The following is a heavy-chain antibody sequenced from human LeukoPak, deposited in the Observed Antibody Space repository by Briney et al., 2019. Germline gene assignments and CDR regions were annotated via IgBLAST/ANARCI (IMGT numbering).Heavy chain of an antibody. D-gene: IGHD6-19*01. CDR2: IYPGDSDT. CDR3: TRRATVGGARNWFDP. J-gene: IGHJ5*02. V-gene: IGHV5-51*01. Sequence: HGESLKISCQGSGYSFTSYWIGWARQMPGKGLEWMGIIYPGDSDTRYSPSFQGQVTISADKPISTAYLQWSSLKASDTAMYYCTRRATVGGARNWFDPWGQGTLVTVSS. CDR1: GYSFTSYW.